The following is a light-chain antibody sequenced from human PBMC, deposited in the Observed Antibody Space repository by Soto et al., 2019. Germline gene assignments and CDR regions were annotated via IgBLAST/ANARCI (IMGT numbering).Light chain of an antibody. V-gene: IGLV2-23*01. Sequence: SALTQPASVSGSPGQSITISCTGVSGDVGNYNLVSWYQQHPAKAPKLIIYEDDKRPSGVSNRFSGFKSGDTASLPISGLQSEDEAAYYCCSYLGSSTVFGGGTQLTVL. CDR2: EDD. CDR1: SGDVGNYNL. J-gene: IGLJ7*01. CDR3: CSYLGSSTV.